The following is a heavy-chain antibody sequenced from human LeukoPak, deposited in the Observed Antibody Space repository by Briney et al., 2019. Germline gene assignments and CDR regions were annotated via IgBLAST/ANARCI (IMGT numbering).Heavy chain of an antibody. CDR1: GVTFSSNW. CDR2: INQDESEK. J-gene: IGHJ4*02. CDR3: ARGRGNDY. V-gene: IGHV3-7*01. Sequence: PGGSLRLSCVASGVTFSSNWMTWVRRAPGKGLEWGANINQDESEKYYVGSVKGRFTISRDNDKNSLYLQMNSLTAEDTAVYYCARGRGNDYRGQGVLVTVCS. D-gene: IGHD1-26*01.